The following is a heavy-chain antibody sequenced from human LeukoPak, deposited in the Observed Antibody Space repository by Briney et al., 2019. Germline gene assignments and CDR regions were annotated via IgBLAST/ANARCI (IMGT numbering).Heavy chain of an antibody. D-gene: IGHD6-19*01. CDR2: IIPIFGTA. CDR3: AREKGQWLVGGYYYFDY. Sequence: GASVKVSCKASGGTFSSYAISWVRQAPGQGLEWMGGIIPIFGTANYAQKFQGRVTITADKSTSTAYMELSSLRSEDTAMYYCAREKGQWLVGGYYYFDYWGQGTLVTVSS. CDR1: GGTFSSYA. V-gene: IGHV1-69*06. J-gene: IGHJ4*02.